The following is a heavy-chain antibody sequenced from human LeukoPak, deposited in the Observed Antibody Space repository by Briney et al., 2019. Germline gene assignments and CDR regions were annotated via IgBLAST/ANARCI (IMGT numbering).Heavy chain of an antibody. D-gene: IGHD1-26*01. CDR3: AKDQTGNGGSYQPDWFDP. V-gene: IGHV3-30*02. CDR1: GFTFSSYG. CDR2: IRYDGSNK. Sequence: GGSLRLSCAASGFTFSSYGMHWVRQAPGKGLEWVAFIRYDGSNKYYADSVKGRFTISRDNSKNTLYLQMNSLRAEDTAVYYCAKDQTGNGGSYQPDWFDPWGQGTLVTVSS. J-gene: IGHJ5*02.